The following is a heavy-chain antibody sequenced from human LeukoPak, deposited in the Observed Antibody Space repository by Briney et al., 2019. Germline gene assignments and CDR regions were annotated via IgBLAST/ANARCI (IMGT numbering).Heavy chain of an antibody. Sequence: DPSGTLSLTCAVSGGSISSSNWWSWVRQPPGKGLEWIGEIYHSGSTNYNPSLKSRVTISVDKSKNQFSLKLSSVTAADTAVYYCASTPGLVRFLEWLEGYYYMDVWGKGTTVTVSS. CDR2: IYHSGST. V-gene: IGHV4-4*02. CDR3: ASTPGLVRFLEWLEGYYYMDV. CDR1: GGSISSSNW. J-gene: IGHJ6*03. D-gene: IGHD3-3*01.